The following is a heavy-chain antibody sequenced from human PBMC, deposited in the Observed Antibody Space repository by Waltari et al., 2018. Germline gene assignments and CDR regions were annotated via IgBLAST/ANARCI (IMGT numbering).Heavy chain of an antibody. Sequence: QVQLQESGPGLVTPSGTLSLTCAVSGGYISSSNWWSWVRQPPGKGLEWIGEIYHSGSTNYNPSLKSRVTISVDKSKNQFSLKLSSVTAADTAVYYCMLSPTPPTGTTQYVGGYWGQGTLVTVSS. D-gene: IGHD1-1*01. CDR2: IYHSGST. CDR1: GGYISSSNW. J-gene: IGHJ4*02. CDR3: MLSPTPPTGTTQYVGGY. V-gene: IGHV4-4*02.